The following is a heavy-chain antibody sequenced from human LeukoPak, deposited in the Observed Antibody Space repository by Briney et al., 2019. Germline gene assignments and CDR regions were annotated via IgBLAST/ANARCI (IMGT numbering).Heavy chain of an antibody. J-gene: IGHJ4*02. Sequence: SETLSLTCAVYGGSLSGFYWSWIRQPPGKGLEWIGEINHSGSTNYNPSLKSRVTISVDTSKNQFSLHLSSVTAADTAVYYCARGMVNTAVPGTFGYWGQGTLVTVSS. CDR2: INHSGST. CDR3: ARGMVNTAVPGTFGY. V-gene: IGHV4-34*01. CDR1: GGSLSGFY. D-gene: IGHD6-19*01.